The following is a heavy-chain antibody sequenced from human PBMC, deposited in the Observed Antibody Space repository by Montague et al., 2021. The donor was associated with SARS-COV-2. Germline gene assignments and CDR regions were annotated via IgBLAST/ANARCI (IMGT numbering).Heavy chain of an antibody. CDR3: ARGRQHINMVVVVVTGGEYYFDF. V-gene: IGHV4-34*01. D-gene: IGHD3-22*01. J-gene: IGHJ4*02. CDR1: DGSFSDYS. Sequence: SETLSLTCAVYDGSFSDYSWTWIRQHPGKGLEWIGEINHRGSTNYNPSLKSRVTISVDTSKNQFSLKVTSVTAADTAVYYCARGRQHINMVVVVVTGGEYYFDFWGQGTLVAVSS. CDR2: INHRGST.